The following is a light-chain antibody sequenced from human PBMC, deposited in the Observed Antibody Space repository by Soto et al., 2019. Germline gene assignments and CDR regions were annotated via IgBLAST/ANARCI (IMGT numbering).Light chain of an antibody. CDR2: AAS. V-gene: IGKV1-39*01. CDR1: QYISTY. J-gene: IGKJ1*01. Sequence: ETQMTEAPSALSPFVCNARKITCRASQYISTYLNWYQKKPGKAPKLLIYAASNLQSPVPSRFSGSGYGTDFTLTIRSMQPEDIATYHRQESYTTSCGKGTKG. CDR3: QESYTTS.